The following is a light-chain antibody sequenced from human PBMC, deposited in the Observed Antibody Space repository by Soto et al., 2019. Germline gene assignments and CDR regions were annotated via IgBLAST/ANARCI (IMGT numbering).Light chain of an antibody. Sequence: IVLTQSPATLSVSPGERAALSCRAVETISTNLAWFQRKPGQPPRLLIYGSSTRATGVPDRFSGSGSGTEFTLIISSLQSEDVALYYCQQYSNWPPAITFGQGTRLEIK. V-gene: IGKV3-15*01. CDR3: QQYSNWPPAIT. CDR2: GSS. CDR1: ETISTN. J-gene: IGKJ5*01.